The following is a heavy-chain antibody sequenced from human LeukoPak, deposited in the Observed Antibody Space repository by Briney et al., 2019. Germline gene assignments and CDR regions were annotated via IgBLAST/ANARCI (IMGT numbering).Heavy chain of an antibody. CDR1: GDSVSSNSAA. J-gene: IGHJ5*02. CDR3: ARDSSPPAQRTTTGFDP. CDR2: TYYRSKWYN. Sequence: SQTLSLTCAISGDSVSSNSAAWNWIRQSPSRGLEWLGRTYYRSKWYNDYAVSVKSRITINPDTSKNQFSLQLNSVTPEDTAVYYCARDSSPPAQRTTTGFDPWGQGTLVTVSS. V-gene: IGHV6-1*01. D-gene: IGHD1-1*01.